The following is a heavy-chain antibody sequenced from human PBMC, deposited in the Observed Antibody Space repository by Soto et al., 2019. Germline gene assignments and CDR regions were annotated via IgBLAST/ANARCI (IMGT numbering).Heavy chain of an antibody. V-gene: IGHV4-59*01. J-gene: IGHJ4*02. CDR2: VHNSGST. CDR1: GDPISRYH. CDR3: TGDRNNRVWYKY. D-gene: IGHD6-19*01. Sequence: QVQLQESGPGLVKPSETLSLSCTVSGDPISRYHWSWIRQTPGKGLEWIGYVHNSGSTSYNPSLKSRVTISLDTSRKQFSLRLRSVTAADTAVYYCTGDRNNRVWYKYWGQGTLATVSS.